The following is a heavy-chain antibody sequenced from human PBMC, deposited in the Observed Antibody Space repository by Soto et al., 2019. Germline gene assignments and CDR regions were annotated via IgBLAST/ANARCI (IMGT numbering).Heavy chain of an antibody. Sequence: GYLRLSCAASGFTFSSYGMHWVRQAPGKGLEWVAVIWYDGSNKYYADSVKGRFTISRDNSKNTLYLQMNSLRAEDTAVYYCAGPELDLYSGSYYGHYYYGMDVWGQGTTVTVSS. J-gene: IGHJ6*02. CDR1: GFTFSSYG. CDR3: AGPELDLYSGSYYGHYYYGMDV. V-gene: IGHV3-33*01. CDR2: IWYDGSNK. D-gene: IGHD1-26*01.